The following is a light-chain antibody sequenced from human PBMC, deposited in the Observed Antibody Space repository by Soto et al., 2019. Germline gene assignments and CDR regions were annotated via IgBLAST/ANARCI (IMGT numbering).Light chain of an antibody. J-gene: IGLJ1*01. CDR2: DVN. V-gene: IGLV2-14*03. Sequence: QSVLTQPASVSGSRGQSITISCTGARTDVDGYDYVTWYQQHPGQAPKLMIYDVNNRPSGVSHRFSGSKSGDTASLTISGLQAEDDADYYCSSYTASAPFYIFGTGTKVTVL. CDR3: SSYTASAPFYI. CDR1: RTDVDGYDY.